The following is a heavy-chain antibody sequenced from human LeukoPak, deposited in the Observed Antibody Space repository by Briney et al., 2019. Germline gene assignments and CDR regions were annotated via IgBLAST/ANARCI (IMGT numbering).Heavy chain of an antibody. CDR1: GFTFRSHW. V-gene: IGHV3-7*01. D-gene: IGHD4-17*01. CDR2: IKEDGHEK. CDR3: ARHGYYVFDY. J-gene: IGHJ4*02. Sequence: LAGGSLRLSCAGSGFTFRSHWMGWVRQAPGKGLEWLANIKEDGHEKYYVDSVQGRFTISRDNAKNSLFLQMDSLRAEDTAVYFCARHGYYVFDYWGQGTLVTVSS.